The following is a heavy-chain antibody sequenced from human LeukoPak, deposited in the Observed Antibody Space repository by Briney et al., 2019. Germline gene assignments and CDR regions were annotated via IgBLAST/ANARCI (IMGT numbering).Heavy chain of an antibody. CDR1: GYTFTSFD. V-gene: IGHV1-8*01. J-gene: IGHJ3*02. CDR3: ARAIYCGGDCHSEAFDI. Sequence: GASVKVSCKASGYTFTSFDINWVRQATGQGLEWMGWMNPNSGNTGSAQKFQGRITMTRNTSITTAYMELSSLRSEDTAVYYCARAIYCGGDCHSEAFDIWGQGTMVTVSS. D-gene: IGHD2-21*02. CDR2: MNPNSGNT.